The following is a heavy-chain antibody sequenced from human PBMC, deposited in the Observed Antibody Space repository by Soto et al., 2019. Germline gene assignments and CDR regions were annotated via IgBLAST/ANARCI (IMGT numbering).Heavy chain of an antibody. J-gene: IGHJ5*02. D-gene: IGHD2-2*02. V-gene: IGHV4-59*01. CDR2: IYYSGST. CDR3: ARAPHPRCSSTSCYTNWFDP. CDR1: GGSISSYY. Sequence: SETLSLTCTVSGGSISSYYWSWIRQPPGKGLEWIGYIYYSGSTNYNPSLKSRVTISVDTSKNQFSLKLSSVTAADTAVYYCARAPHPRCSSTSCYTNWFDPWGQGTLVTVS.